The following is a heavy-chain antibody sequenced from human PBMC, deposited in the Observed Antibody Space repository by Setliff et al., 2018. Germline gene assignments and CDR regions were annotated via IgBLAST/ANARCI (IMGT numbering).Heavy chain of an antibody. CDR1: GFTFGSYW. D-gene: IGHD5-18*01. Sequence: GGSLRLSCAASGFTFGSYWMTWVRQAPGKGLEWVSGIRGRGGSDKYYVDSVKGRFTVSRDNANKSLFLQMNSLRAEDTAVYYCAKLVWLTTWYYMDVWGKGTTVTVSS. CDR3: AKLVWLTTWYYMDV. J-gene: IGHJ6*03. CDR2: IRGRGGSDK. V-gene: IGHV3-7*03.